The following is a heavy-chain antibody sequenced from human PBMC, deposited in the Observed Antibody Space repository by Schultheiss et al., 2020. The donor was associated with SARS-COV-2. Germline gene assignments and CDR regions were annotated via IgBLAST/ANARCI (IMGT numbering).Heavy chain of an antibody. Sequence: SETLSLTCTVSGGSISSSSYYCGWIRQPPGKGLEWIGSIYYSGSTYYNPSLKSRVTISVDTSKNQFSLKLSSVTAADTAVYYCARVRRYDYYGSGSQGGVFDYWGQGTLVTVSS. CDR2: IYYSGST. J-gene: IGHJ4*02. V-gene: IGHV4-39*01. CDR1: GGSISSSSYY. CDR3: ARVRRYDYYGSGSQGGVFDY. D-gene: IGHD3-10*01.